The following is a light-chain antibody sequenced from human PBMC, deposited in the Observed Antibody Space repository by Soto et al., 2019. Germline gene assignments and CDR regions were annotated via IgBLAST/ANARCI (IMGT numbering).Light chain of an antibody. CDR1: SSDVGGYNY. V-gene: IGLV2-14*01. Sequence: QSALTQPASVSGSPGQSITISFTGTSSDVGGYNYVSWYQQHPVKAPKLMIYDVTNRPSGVSDRFSGSKSGNTASLTISGLQAEDEADYYCSSYTSSSTPYVLGTGTKAPS. J-gene: IGLJ1*01. CDR3: SSYTSSSTPYV. CDR2: DVT.